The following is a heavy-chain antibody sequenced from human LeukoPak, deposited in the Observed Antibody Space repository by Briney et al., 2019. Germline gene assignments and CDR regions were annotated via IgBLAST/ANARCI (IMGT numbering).Heavy chain of an antibody. Sequence: PGGSLRLSCAASGFTFSSYAMHWVRQAPGKGLEWVAVISYVGSNKYYADSVKGRFTISRDNSKNTLYLQMNSLRAEDTAVSNCASADSGWHTNDYWGQGTLVTVSS. CDR3: ASADSGWHTNDY. CDR1: GFTFSSYA. J-gene: IGHJ4*02. CDR2: ISYVGSNK. V-gene: IGHV3-30*01. D-gene: IGHD5-12*01.